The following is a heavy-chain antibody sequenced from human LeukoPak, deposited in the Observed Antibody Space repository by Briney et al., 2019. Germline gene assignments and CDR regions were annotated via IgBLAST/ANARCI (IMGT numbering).Heavy chain of an antibody. J-gene: IGHJ4*02. Sequence: SQTLSLTCTVSGGSTSSGGYYWSWIRQHPGKGLEWIGYIYYSGSTYYNPSLKSRVTISVDTSKNQFSLKLSSVTAADTAVYYCMVRGVTDFDYWGQGTLVTVSS. CDR1: GGSTSSGGYY. D-gene: IGHD3-10*01. CDR3: MVRGVTDFDY. V-gene: IGHV4-31*03. CDR2: IYYSGST.